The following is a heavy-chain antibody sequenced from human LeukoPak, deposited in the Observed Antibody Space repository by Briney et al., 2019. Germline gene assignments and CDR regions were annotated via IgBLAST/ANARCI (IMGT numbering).Heavy chain of an antibody. CDR2: IGTAGDT. CDR1: GFTFSSYD. D-gene: IGHD6-19*01. Sequence: PGGSLRLSCAASGFTFSSYDMHWVRQATGKGLEWVSAIGTAGDTYYPGSVKGRFTISRENAKNSLYLQMNSLRAEDTAVYYCARQIAVAGSDAFDIWGQGTMDTVSS. V-gene: IGHV3-13*01. CDR3: ARQIAVAGSDAFDI. J-gene: IGHJ3*02.